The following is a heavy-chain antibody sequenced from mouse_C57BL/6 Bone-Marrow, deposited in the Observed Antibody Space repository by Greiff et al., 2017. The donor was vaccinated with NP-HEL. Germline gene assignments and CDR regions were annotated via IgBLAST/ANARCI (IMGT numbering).Heavy chain of an antibody. CDR2: IYPGSGST. J-gene: IGHJ1*03. V-gene: IGHV1-55*01. Sequence: QVQLQQPGAELVKPGASVKLSCKASGYTFTSYWITWVKQRPGQGLEWIGDIYPGSGSTNYNEKFKSKATLTVDTSSSTAYMQLSSLTSEDSAVYYCARSGIGSSHWYLGVWDTGTTVTVSS. D-gene: IGHD1-1*01. CDR1: GYTFTSYW. CDR3: ARSGIGSSHWYLGV.